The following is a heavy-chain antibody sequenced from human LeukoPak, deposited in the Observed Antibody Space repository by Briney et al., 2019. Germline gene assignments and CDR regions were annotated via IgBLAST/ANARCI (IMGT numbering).Heavy chain of an antibody. J-gene: IGHJ4*02. CDR3: ARDFTGYFDWLLSDQGGC. CDR1: GFTFSSYE. CDR2: ISSSGSTI. V-gene: IGHV3-48*03. Sequence: GGSLRLSCAASGFTFSSYEMNWVRQAPGKGLEWVSYISSSGSTIYYADSVKGRFTISRDNAKNSLYLQMNSLRAEDTAVYYCARDFTGYFDWLLSDQGGCWGQGTLVTVSS. D-gene: IGHD3-9*01.